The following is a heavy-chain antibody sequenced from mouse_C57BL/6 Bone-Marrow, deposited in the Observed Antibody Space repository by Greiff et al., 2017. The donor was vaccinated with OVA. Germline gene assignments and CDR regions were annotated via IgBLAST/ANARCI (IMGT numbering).Heavy chain of an antibody. Sequence: EVKLQESGPGLVKPSQSLSLTCSVTGYSITSGYYWNWIRQFPGNKLEWMGYISYDGSNNYNPSLRNRISITRDTSKNQFFLKLNSVTTEDTATYYCAREGWLLPHWYFDVWGTGTTVTVSS. V-gene: IGHV3-6*01. CDR2: ISYDGSN. J-gene: IGHJ1*03. CDR1: GYSITSGYY. D-gene: IGHD2-3*01. CDR3: AREGWLLPHWYFDV.